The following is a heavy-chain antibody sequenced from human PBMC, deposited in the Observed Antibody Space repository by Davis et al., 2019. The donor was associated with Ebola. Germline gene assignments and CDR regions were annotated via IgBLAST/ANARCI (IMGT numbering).Heavy chain of an antibody. CDR1: GYTFTSYA. Sequence: AASVKVSCKASGYTFTSYAMHWVRQAPGQRLEWMGWINAGNGNTKYSQKFQGRVTITADESTSTAYLELSSLKSDDTAVYYCAREADGPTTISTRTPYYGVDVWGQGTTVTVSS. V-gene: IGHV1-3*01. D-gene: IGHD4-11*01. CDR2: INAGNGNT. CDR3: AREADGPTTISTRTPYYGVDV. J-gene: IGHJ6*02.